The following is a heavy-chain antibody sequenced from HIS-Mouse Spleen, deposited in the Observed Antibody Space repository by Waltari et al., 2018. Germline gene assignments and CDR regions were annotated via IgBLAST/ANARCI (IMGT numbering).Heavy chain of an antibody. Sequence: QVQLQQSGPGLVKPSQTLSLTCAISGDSVSSNSAAWNWIRQSPSRGLEWLGRTYYKSKWYNDYAVSVKSRITINPDTSKNQCSLQLNSVTPEDTAVYYCARGGLKVGDRVMIAFDIWGQGTMVTVSS. V-gene: IGHV6-1*01. J-gene: IGHJ3*02. CDR3: ARGGLKVGDRVMIAFDI. CDR1: GDSVSSNSAA. D-gene: IGHD2-21*01. CDR2: TYYKSKWYN.